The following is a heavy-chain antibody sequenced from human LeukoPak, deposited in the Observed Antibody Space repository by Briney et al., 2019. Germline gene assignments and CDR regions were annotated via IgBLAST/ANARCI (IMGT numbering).Heavy chain of an antibody. V-gene: IGHV3-9*01. Sequence: GGSLRPSCAGSGYIFNNYAMHWVRQPPGKGLEWVSGISWNSGSIDYADSVKGRFTISRDNAKNSLYLQMNSLRVEDTAFYYCAKDNRRHYTSGPNPDSLHWGQGALVTVSS. CDR3: AKDNRRHYTSGPNPDSLH. J-gene: IGHJ4*02. CDR1: GYIFNNYA. CDR2: ISWNSGSI. D-gene: IGHD6-19*01.